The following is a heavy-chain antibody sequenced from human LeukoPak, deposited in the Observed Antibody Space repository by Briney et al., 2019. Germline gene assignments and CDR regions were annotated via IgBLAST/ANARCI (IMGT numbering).Heavy chain of an antibody. J-gene: IGHJ4*02. V-gene: IGHV3-30*04. CDR2: ISFDGSNK. Sequence: GGSLRLSCAASGFTFSSYAMHWVRQAPGKGLEWLAGISFDGSNKYYADSVKGRFTISRDNSKNTLYLQINSLRAEDTAVYYCKEIDQWGQGTLVTVSS. CDR1: GFTFSSYA. CDR3: KEIDQ.